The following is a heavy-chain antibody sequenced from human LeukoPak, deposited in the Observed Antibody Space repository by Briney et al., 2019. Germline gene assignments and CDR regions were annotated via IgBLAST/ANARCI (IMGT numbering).Heavy chain of an antibody. CDR1: GGFFSGYY. D-gene: IGHD5-18*01. CDR2: VNHSGST. Sequence: SETLSLTCAVYGGFFSGYYWSWIRQPPGKGLEWIGKVNHSGSTNYNPSLKSRVTISVDTSKNQFSLKLSSVTAADTAVYYCARGQLWTDYWGQGTLVTVSS. J-gene: IGHJ4*02. CDR3: ARGQLWTDY. V-gene: IGHV4-34*01.